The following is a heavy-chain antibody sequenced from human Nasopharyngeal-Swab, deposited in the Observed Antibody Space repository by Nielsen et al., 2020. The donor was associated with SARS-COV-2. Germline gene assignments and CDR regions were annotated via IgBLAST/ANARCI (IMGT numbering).Heavy chain of an antibody. D-gene: IGHD2-8*01. V-gene: IGHV3-23*01. CDR1: GFTFSSYA. CDR3: AKEMGYSID. Sequence: GESLKISCAASGFTFSSYAMSWVRQAPGKGLGWVSAISGSGGSTYYADSVKGRFTISRDNSKNTLYLQMNSLRAEDTAVYYCAKEMGYSIDWGQGTLVTVSS. J-gene: IGHJ4*02. CDR2: ISGSGGST.